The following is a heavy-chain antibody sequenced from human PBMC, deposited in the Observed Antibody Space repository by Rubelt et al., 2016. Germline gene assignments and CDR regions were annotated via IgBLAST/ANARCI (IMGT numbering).Heavy chain of an antibody. D-gene: IGHD6-19*01. Sequence: QLQLQESGPGLVKLSETLSLTCTVSGGSISSSSYYWGWIRQPPGEGLEWIGSIYYSGSTYYNPSLKSRVTISVDTSKNQFSLKLSSVTAADTAVYYCARDSSGSYYYGMDVWGQGTTVTVSS. CDR2: IYYSGST. V-gene: IGHV4-39*02. CDR1: GGSISSSSYY. J-gene: IGHJ6*02. CDR3: ARDSSGSYYYGMDV.